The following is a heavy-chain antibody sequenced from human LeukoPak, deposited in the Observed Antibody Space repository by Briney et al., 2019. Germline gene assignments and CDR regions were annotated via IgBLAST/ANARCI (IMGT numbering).Heavy chain of an antibody. V-gene: IGHV4-59*01. J-gene: IGHJ4*02. CDR2: IYYSGST. Sequence: SETLSLTCTVSGGSISSYYWSWIRQPPGKGLEWIGYIYYSGSTNYNPSLKSRVTISVDTSKNQFSLKLSSVTAADTAVYYCARVYGDYAYYFDYWGQGTLVTVSS. CDR1: GGSISSYY. CDR3: ARVYGDYAYYFDY. D-gene: IGHD4-17*01.